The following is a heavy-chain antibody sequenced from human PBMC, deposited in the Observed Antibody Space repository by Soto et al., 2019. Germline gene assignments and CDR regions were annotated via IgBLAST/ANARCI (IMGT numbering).Heavy chain of an antibody. CDR1: GYSFTSYW. CDR3: ARLDTAMGSHNWFDP. CDR2: IDPSDSYT. Sequence: GESLKISCNGSGYSFTSYWISWVRQMPGKGLEWMGRIDPSDSYTNYSPSFQGHVTISADKSISTAYLQWSSLKASDTAMYYCARLDTAMGSHNWFDPWGQGTLVTVSS. D-gene: IGHD5-18*01. J-gene: IGHJ5*02. V-gene: IGHV5-10-1*01.